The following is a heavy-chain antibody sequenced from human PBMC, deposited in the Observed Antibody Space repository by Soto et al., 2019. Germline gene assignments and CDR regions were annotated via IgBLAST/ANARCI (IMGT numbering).Heavy chain of an antibody. V-gene: IGHV1-18*01. CDR3: ARRLYGDYDY. CDR2: ISTYNGNT. J-gene: IGHJ4*02. Sequence: ASVNGACKASGYPFTAAGITSVRQAPGQGLEWMGWISTYNGNTKYAQKLQDRVTLTTDTSTSTAYMELRSLRSDDTAVYYCARRLYGDYDYWGQATLVTVSS. D-gene: IGHD4-17*01. CDR1: GYPFTAAG.